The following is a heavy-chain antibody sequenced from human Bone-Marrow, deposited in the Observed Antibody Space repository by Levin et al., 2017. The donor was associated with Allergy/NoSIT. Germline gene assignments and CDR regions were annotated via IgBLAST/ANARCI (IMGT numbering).Heavy chain of an antibody. CDR1: GFTFSSYA. D-gene: IGHD5-18*01. V-gene: IGHV3-23*01. CDR3: AKDHRGYSYGNDAFDI. J-gene: IGHJ3*02. Sequence: LSLTCAASGFTFSSYAMSWVRQAPGKGLEWVSAISGSGGSTYYADSVKGRFTISRDNSKNTLYLQMNSLRAEDTAVYYCAKDHRGYSYGNDAFDIWGQGTMVTVSS. CDR2: ISGSGGST.